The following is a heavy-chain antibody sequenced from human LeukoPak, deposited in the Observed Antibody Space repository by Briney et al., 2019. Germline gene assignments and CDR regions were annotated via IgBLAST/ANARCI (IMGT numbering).Heavy chain of an antibody. CDR1: GFTFNTYS. J-gene: IGHJ4*02. CDR2: IDSSGGYM. Sequence: GGSLRLSCEASGFTFNTYSMNWARQAPGKGLEWVSSIDSSGGYMFYADSVKGRFTISRDNSKSTLYIQMNSLRAEDTAVYYCARAKPKNMVRGLIMRRESRYYFDYWGQGTLVTVSS. D-gene: IGHD3-10*01. V-gene: IGHV3-21*04. CDR3: ARAKPKNMVRGLIMRRESRYYFDY.